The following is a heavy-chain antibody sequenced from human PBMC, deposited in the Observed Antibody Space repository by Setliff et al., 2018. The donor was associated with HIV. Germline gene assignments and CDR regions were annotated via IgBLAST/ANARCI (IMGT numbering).Heavy chain of an antibody. CDR1: GYTFTTYD. Sequence: ASVKVSCKASGYTFTTYDINWVRQATGQGPEWMGIINPSGGSTTYAQKFQGRVTITADTSTDTAYMELSSLRSEDTAVYYCATELFIVVAGHTPTFDYWGQGTLVTVSS. J-gene: IGHJ4*02. CDR2: INPSGGST. CDR3: ATELFIVVAGHTPTFDY. D-gene: IGHD6-19*01. V-gene: IGHV1-46*01.